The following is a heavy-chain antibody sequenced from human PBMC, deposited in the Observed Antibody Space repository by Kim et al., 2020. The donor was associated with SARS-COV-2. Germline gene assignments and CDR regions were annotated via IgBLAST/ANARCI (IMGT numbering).Heavy chain of an antibody. D-gene: IGHD2-2*01. J-gene: IGHJ3*02. Sequence: FQGRVTMTRDTSTSTVYMELSSLRSEDTAVYYCARVIVVVPAAIGDAFDIWGQGTMVTVSS. CDR3: ARVIVVVPAAIGDAFDI. V-gene: IGHV1-46*01.